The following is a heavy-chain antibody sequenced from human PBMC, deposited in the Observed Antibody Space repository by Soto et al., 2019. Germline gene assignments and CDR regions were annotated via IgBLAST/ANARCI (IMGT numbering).Heavy chain of an antibody. CDR3: AKSSGQWLVHDY. CDR1: GFTFSSYA. CDR2: ISGSAVST. J-gene: IGHJ4*02. Sequence: GGSLRLSCAASGFTFSSYAMSWVRQAPGKVLEWVSAISGSAVSTYYADSVKDRFTISRDNSKNTLYLQMNSLRGEDTAIYFCAKSSGQWLVHDYWGQGTLVTVSS. V-gene: IGHV3-23*01. D-gene: IGHD6-19*01.